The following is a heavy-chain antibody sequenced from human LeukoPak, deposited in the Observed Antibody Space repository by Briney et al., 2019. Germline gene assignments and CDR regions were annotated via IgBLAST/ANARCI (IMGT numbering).Heavy chain of an antibody. Sequence: GGSLRLSCAASGFTFSSYGMHWVRQAPGKGLEWVAVIWYDGSNKYYADSVKGRFTISRDNSKNTLYLQMNSLRAVDTAVYYCASGIRRREYFQHWGQGTLVTVSS. V-gene: IGHV3-33*01. J-gene: IGHJ1*01. CDR1: GFTFSSYG. CDR2: IWYDGSNK. CDR3: ASGIRRREYFQH. D-gene: IGHD1-14*01.